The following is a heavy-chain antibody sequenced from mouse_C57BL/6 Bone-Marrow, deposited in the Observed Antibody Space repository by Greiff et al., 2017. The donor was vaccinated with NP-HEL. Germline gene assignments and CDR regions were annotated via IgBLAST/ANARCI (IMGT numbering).Heavy chain of an antibody. CDR3: ARPDDYDEDYAMDY. D-gene: IGHD2-4*01. Sequence: EVKVVESGPELVKPGASVKISCKASGYTFTDYYMNWVKQSHGKSLEWIGDINPNNGGTSYNQKFKGKATLTVDKSSSTAYMELRSLTSEDSAVYYCARPDDYDEDYAMDYWGQGTSVTVSS. CDR2: INPNNGGT. CDR1: GYTFTDYY. V-gene: IGHV1-26*01. J-gene: IGHJ4*01.